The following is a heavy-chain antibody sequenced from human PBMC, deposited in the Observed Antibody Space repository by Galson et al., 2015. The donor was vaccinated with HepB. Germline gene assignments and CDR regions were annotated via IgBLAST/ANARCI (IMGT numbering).Heavy chain of an antibody. CDR1: GFTFSRYG. Sequence: SLRLSCAASGFTFSRYGMHWVRQAPTKGLEWVAFISNDGTYKFYTDSVKGRITISRDNSKNTLFVEMNSLRPEDTAVYYCARGGTDKKFDHWGQGTLVTVSS. J-gene: IGHJ4*02. CDR3: ARGGTDKKFDH. CDR2: ISNDGTYK. D-gene: IGHD3-22*01. V-gene: IGHV3-30*14.